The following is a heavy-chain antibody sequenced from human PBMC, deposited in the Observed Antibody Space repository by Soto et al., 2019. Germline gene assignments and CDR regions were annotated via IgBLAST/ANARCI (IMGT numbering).Heavy chain of an antibody. CDR2: LYWDDDK. J-gene: IGHJ4*02. CDR3: GHYAFWSGVN. Sequence: QVTLKESGPTLVRPTQTLTLTCTFSGFSLATSCVGVGWIRQAPGKAPEWLALLYWDDDKHYRPSLKTRLTIKKDSSKNQMVLTMPTLEPADTATYHCGHYAFWSGVNWGPGTMVTVSS. CDR1: GFSLATSCVG. V-gene: IGHV2-5*02. D-gene: IGHD3-3*01.